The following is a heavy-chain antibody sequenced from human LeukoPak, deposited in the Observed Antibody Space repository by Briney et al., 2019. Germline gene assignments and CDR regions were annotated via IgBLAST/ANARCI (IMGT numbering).Heavy chain of an antibody. Sequence: EPGGSLRLSCAASGFTFSSYGMHWVRQAPGKGLEWVAVISYDGSNKYYADSVKGRFTISRDNSKNTLYLQMNSLRAEDTAVYYCAKDNARYGDYPDYWGQGTLVTVSS. CDR3: AKDNARYGDYPDY. V-gene: IGHV3-30*18. D-gene: IGHD4-17*01. CDR2: ISYDGSNK. J-gene: IGHJ4*02. CDR1: GFTFSSYG.